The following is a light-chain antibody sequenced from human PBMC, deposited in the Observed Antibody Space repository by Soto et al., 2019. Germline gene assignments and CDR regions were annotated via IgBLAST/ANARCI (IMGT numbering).Light chain of an antibody. CDR1: QSISHW. Sequence: DIQMTQPPSTLSASVGDRVTIACLASQSISHWLVWYQQKPGQAPKFLIYKASNLESGVPSRFSGSGSGTEFTLSISSLQPDDFATYYCQQYDTYPMTFGQGTKVEIK. CDR2: KAS. J-gene: IGKJ1*01. V-gene: IGKV1-5*03. CDR3: QQYDTYPMT.